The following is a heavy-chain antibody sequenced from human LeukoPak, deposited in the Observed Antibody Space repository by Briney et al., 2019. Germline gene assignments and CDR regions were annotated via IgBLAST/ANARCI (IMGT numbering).Heavy chain of an antibody. J-gene: IGHJ4*02. CDR1: GFTFSSYW. Sequence: GGSLRLSCAASGFTFSSYWMSWVRQAPGKGREGVANIKQDGSEKYYVDSVKGRFTISRDNAKNSLYLQMNSLRAEDTAVYYCAREEGYSYGQTGYFDYWGQGTLVTVSS. CDR2: IKQDGSEK. D-gene: IGHD5-18*01. CDR3: AREEGYSYGQTGYFDY. V-gene: IGHV3-7*03.